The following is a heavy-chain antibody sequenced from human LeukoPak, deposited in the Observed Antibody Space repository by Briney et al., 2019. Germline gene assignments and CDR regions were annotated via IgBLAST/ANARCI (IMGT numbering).Heavy chain of an antibody. D-gene: IGHD1-26*01. CDR2: ISGGGGST. CDR1: GFTFTSYS. J-gene: IGHJ4*02. Sequence: GGSLRLSCAASGFTFTSYSMNWVRQAPGKGLEWVSTISGGGGSTYYADSVKGRFTISRDNSKNTLYLQVNSLRAEDTAVYYCAKGGKWDVTPFDYWGQGTLVTISS. CDR3: AKGGKWDVTPFDY. V-gene: IGHV3-23*01.